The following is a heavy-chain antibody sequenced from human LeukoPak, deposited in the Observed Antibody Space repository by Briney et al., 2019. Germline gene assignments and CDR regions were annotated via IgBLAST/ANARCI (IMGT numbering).Heavy chain of an antibody. CDR3: ARDREGLAYFDY. Sequence: GASVKVSGKASGYTFTGKFIHWVRQAPGQGLEWMGWIDPNSGGTDYAQKFRGRVTMTRDTSTSTAYMDLSSLISDDTAVYYCARDREGLAYFDYWGQGTLVTVSS. CDR1: GYTFTGKF. J-gene: IGHJ4*02. CDR2: IDPNSGGT. V-gene: IGHV1-2*02. D-gene: IGHD3/OR15-3a*01.